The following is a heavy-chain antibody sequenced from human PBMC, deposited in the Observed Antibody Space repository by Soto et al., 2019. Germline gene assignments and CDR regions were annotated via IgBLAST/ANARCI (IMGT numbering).Heavy chain of an antibody. V-gene: IGHV1-8*01. CDR2: MNPNSGNT. D-gene: IGHD4-17*01. J-gene: IGHJ5*02. CDR3: ARGIKYGDYSRLFDP. Sequence: QVQLVQSGAEVKKPGASVKVYCKASGYTFTSYDINWVRQATGQGFEYLGWMNPNSGNTGYVKKFQGRVTMTRDTSMSTAYMELSSLRSEDTAVYYCARGIKYGDYSRLFDPWGPGTLVTVSS. CDR1: GYTFTSYD.